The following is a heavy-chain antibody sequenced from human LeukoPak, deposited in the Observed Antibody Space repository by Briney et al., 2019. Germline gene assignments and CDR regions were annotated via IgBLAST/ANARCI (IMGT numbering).Heavy chain of an antibody. CDR3: AREGGPYRPLDY. CDR2: VHLSGRT. Sequence: SETLSLTSGVSGGSISSTNWWTWVRQPPGEGLEWIGEVHLSGRTNYNPSLESRVTMSVDMSENHISLKLTSVTAADTAVYYCAREGGPYRPLDYSGQGTLVTVSS. V-gene: IGHV4-4*02. J-gene: IGHJ4*02. CDR1: GGSISSTNW.